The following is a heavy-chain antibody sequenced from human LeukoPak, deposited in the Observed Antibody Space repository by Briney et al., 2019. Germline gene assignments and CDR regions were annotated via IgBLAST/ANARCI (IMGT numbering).Heavy chain of an antibody. V-gene: IGHV4-34*01. CDR1: GGSFSGYY. D-gene: IGHD3-3*01. Sequence: SETLSLTCAVYGGSFSGYYWSWIRQPPGKGLEWIGEINHSGSTNYNPSLKSRVTISVDTSKNQFSLKLSSVTAADMAVYYCARRGELWSGYYGKKPYYYYYYMDVWGKGTTVTVSS. CDR3: ARRGELWSGYYGKKPYYYYYYMDV. CDR2: INHSGST. J-gene: IGHJ6*03.